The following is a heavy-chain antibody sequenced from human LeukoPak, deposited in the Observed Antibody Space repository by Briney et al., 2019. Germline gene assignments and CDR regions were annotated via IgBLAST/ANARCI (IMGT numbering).Heavy chain of an antibody. D-gene: IGHD2-2*01. V-gene: IGHV3-23*01. Sequence: GGSLRLSCAASGFTFSSYAMSWVRQAPGKGLEWVSGISGSGGSTYYADSVKGGFTISRDNSKHTLYLQLTIRGAEDTAMYYCAKDRMAVVPAANDSFDIWGQGTMVTVSS. CDR2: ISGSGGST. CDR3: AKDRMAVVPAANDSFDI. CDR1: GFTFSSYA. J-gene: IGHJ3*02.